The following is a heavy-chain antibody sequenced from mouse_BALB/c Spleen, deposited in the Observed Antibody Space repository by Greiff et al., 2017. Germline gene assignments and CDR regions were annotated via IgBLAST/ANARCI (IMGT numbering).Heavy chain of an antibody. Sequence: DVKLQESGPGLVKPSQSLSLTCSVTGYSITSGYYWNWIRQFPGNKLEWMGYISYDGSNNYNPSLKNRISITRDTSKNQFFLKLNSVTTEDTATYYCARVLYDAVSGYFDYWGQGTTLTVSS. CDR3: ARVLYDAVSGYFDY. CDR2: ISYDGSN. J-gene: IGHJ2*01. CDR1: GYSITSGYY. D-gene: IGHD2-3*01. V-gene: IGHV3-6*02.